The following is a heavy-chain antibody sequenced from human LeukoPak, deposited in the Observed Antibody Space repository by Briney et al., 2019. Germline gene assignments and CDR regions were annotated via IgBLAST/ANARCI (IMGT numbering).Heavy chain of an antibody. CDR3: ARKDGGYSNYVDY. D-gene: IGHD4-17*01. CDR1: GYFITSGYF. J-gene: IGHJ4*02. CDR2: INHSGST. V-gene: IGHV4-38-2*02. Sequence: SETLSLTCTVSGYFITSGYFWGWIRQPPGKGLEWIGEINHSGSTNYNPSLKSRVTMSGDTSKNQFSLKLSSVTAADTAVYYCARKDGGYSNYVDYWGQGTLVTVSS.